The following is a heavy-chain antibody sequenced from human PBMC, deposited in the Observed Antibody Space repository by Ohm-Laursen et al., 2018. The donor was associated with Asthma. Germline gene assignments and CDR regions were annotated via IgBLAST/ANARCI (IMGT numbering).Heavy chain of an antibody. CDR3: ARSNGRDCFDV. Sequence: SLRLSCAASGFTFSSYGMHWVRQAPGKGLEWVAVISYDGSNKYYADSVKGRFTISRDNSKNTLYLQMNSLRAEDTAVYYCARSNGRDCFDVWGRGTMVTVSS. CDR2: ISYDGSNK. V-gene: IGHV3-30*03. D-gene: IGHD2-21*01. CDR1: GFTFSSYG. J-gene: IGHJ3*01.